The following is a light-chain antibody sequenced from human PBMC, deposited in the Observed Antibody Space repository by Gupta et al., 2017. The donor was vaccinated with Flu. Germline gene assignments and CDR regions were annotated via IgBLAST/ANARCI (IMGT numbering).Light chain of an antibody. V-gene: IGKV1-39*01. CDR3: QQSYSTPPYT. J-gene: IGKJ2*01. CDR1: QSISSY. Sequence: DIQMTQSPSSLSASVGDRVTITCRASQSISSYLNWYQQKPGKAPKLLIYAASSLQSGVPSRFSGSGSGIDVTLTISRRQPEDFATYYFQQSYSTPPYTFGQGTKLEIK. CDR2: AAS.